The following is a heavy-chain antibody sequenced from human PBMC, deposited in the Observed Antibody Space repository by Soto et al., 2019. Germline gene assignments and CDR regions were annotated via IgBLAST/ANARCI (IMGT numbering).Heavy chain of an antibody. D-gene: IGHD5-12*01. CDR2: INHSGST. J-gene: IGHJ6*03. CDR3: ALYSGYDHYYYYYMDV. Sequence: SETLSLTCAVYGGSFSGYYWSWIRQPPGKGLEWIGEINHSGSTNYNPSLKSRVTISVDTSKNQFSLKLSSVTAADTAVYYCALYSGYDHYYYYYMDVWGKGTTVTVSS. CDR1: GGSFSGYY. V-gene: IGHV4-34*01.